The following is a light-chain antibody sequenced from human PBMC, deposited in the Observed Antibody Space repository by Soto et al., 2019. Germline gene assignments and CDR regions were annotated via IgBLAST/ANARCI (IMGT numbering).Light chain of an antibody. CDR3: CSYARSNPFWV. J-gene: IGLJ3*02. CDR2: EVT. V-gene: IGLV2-23*02. Sequence: QSALTQPASVSGSPGQSITISCTGTSSDIGSYNLVSWYQHHPGKAPKLIIYEVTKRPSGVSGHFSGSKSGNTASLTISGLQAEDEADYYCCSYARSNPFWVFGGGTKVTVL. CDR1: SSDIGSYNL.